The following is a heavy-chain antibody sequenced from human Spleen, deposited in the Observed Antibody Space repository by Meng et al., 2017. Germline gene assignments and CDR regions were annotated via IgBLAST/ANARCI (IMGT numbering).Heavy chain of an antibody. Sequence: QVQLQQWGAGLLKPSETLSLTCAVYGGSFSGHYWSWIRQPPGKGLEWIGEINHSGSTNYNPSLKSRVTISVDTSKNQFSLKLSSVTAADTAVYYCARGYSRGKYFQHWGQGTLVTVAS. CDR3: ARGYSRGKYFQH. CDR1: GGSFSGHY. J-gene: IGHJ1*01. V-gene: IGHV4-34*01. D-gene: IGHD6-13*01. CDR2: INHSGST.